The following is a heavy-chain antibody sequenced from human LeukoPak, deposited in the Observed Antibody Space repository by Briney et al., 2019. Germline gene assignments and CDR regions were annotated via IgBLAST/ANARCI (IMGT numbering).Heavy chain of an antibody. J-gene: IGHJ4*02. Sequence: ASVKVSCKASGYTFTGYYMHWVRQAPGQGLEWMGRINPNSGGTNYAQKFQGRVTMTRDTSISTAYMELSRLRFDDTAVYYCARDLDSSSWTDYWGQGTLVTVSS. D-gene: IGHD6-13*01. CDR3: ARDLDSSSWTDY. V-gene: IGHV1-2*06. CDR1: GYTFTGYY. CDR2: INPNSGGT.